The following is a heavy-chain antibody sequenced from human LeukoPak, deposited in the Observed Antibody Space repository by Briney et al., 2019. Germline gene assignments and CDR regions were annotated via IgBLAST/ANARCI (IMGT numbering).Heavy chain of an antibody. Sequence: GGSLRLSCAVSGFNFSTYNKNWVRQAPGKGLEWVSYISTSSRTIYYADSVKGRFTISRDNAKNSLYLQMNSLRAEDTAVYYCARDGYDFWSDYPTTLDYWGQGTLVTVSS. CDR3: ARDGYDFWSDYPTTLDY. J-gene: IGHJ4*02. CDR1: GFNFSTYN. CDR2: ISTSSRTI. V-gene: IGHV3-48*01. D-gene: IGHD3-3*01.